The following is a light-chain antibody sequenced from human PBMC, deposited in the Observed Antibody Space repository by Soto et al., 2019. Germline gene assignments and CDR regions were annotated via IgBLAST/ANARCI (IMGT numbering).Light chain of an antibody. CDR2: EGH. V-gene: IGLV2-23*01. CDR1: XGFVRSFSL. Sequence: QSVLAQPASVSVSPGQSITISCTGPXGFVRSFSLVSWDQQHPGKAPKVMISEGHRRPSSVPDRFSGSTSVNSASLTISGLQADDEADYYCCLYIGATTYVFGTGNKVTVL. J-gene: IGLJ1*01. CDR3: CLYIGATTYV.